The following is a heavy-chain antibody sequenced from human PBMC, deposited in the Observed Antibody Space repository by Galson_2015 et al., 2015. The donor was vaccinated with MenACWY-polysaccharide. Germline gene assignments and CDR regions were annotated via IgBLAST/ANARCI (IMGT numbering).Heavy chain of an antibody. CDR1: GASASSTTDY. D-gene: IGHD1-26*01. Sequence: LSLTCTVSGASASSTTDYWSWLRQPPGKGLEWIGFMSSNGGANRNPSLKSRVTISIDTSKNQFSLRLNSVTAADTAMYYCAREPTYSGSFGWFDSWGQGTLVTVSP. CDR3: AREPTYSGSFGWFDS. J-gene: IGHJ5*01. V-gene: IGHV4-61*01. CDR2: MSSNGGA.